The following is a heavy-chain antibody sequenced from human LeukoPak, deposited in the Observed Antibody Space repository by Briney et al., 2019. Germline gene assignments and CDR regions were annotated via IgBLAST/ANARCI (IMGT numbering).Heavy chain of an antibody. Sequence: ASVKVSCKVSGSTLAESSIHWLRQAPGKGLEWMGGYDPEEGRFIYAQKFLDRVTMTEDTSTTTAYMEVSSLRSEDTAVYFCAGDRGITVTKDFDYWGQGTLVTVSS. CDR3: AGDRGITVTKDFDY. CDR1: GSTLAESS. J-gene: IGHJ4*02. D-gene: IGHD4-11*01. V-gene: IGHV1-24*01. CDR2: YDPEEGRF.